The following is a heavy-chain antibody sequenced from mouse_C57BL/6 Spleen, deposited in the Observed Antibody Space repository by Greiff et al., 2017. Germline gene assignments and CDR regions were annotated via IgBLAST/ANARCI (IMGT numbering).Heavy chain of an antibody. CDR3: ASGTTVVGYAMDY. CDR1: GFTFTDYY. Sequence: EVQGVESGGGLVQPGGSLSLSCAASGFTFTDYYMSWVRQPPGKALAWLGFIRNKANGYTTEYSASVKGRFTISRDNSQSILYLQMNALRAEDSATYYCASGTTVVGYAMDYWGQGTSVTVSS. V-gene: IGHV7-3*01. D-gene: IGHD1-1*01. CDR2: IRNKANGYTT. J-gene: IGHJ4*01.